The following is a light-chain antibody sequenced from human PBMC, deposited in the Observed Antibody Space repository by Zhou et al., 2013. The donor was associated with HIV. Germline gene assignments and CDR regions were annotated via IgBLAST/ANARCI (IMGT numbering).Light chain of an antibody. V-gene: IGKV3-15*01. Sequence: DILMTQSPATLSVSPGERATLSCRASQSVGSNLAWYQQKPGQAPRLLIYGASTRATGIPARFSGSGSGTEFTLTISSLQSEDFTLYYCQQYNNWPPWTFGQGTKVEIK. J-gene: IGKJ1*01. CDR2: GAS. CDR3: QQYNNWPPWT. CDR1: QSVGSN.